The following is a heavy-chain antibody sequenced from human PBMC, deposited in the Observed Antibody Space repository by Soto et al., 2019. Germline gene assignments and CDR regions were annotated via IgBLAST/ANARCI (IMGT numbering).Heavy chain of an antibody. D-gene: IGHD5-12*01. Sequence: GGSLRLSCAASGFTFGSYGMHWVRQAPGKGLEWVAVISYDGSNKYYADSVKGRFTISRDNSKNTLSLQMNGLRADDTAVYYCAKEHGGGISTITSYLAYWGQGILVTVSS. V-gene: IGHV3-30*18. J-gene: IGHJ4*02. CDR3: AKEHGGGISTITSYLAY. CDR1: GFTFGSYG. CDR2: ISYDGSNK.